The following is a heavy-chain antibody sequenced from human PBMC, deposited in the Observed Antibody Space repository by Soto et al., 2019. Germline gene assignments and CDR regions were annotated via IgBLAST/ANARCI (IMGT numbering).Heavy chain of an antibody. V-gene: IGHV1-18*01. CDR1: GYTFTSYA. J-gene: IGHJ6*02. D-gene: IGHD2-2*01. Sequence: ASVKVSCKASGYTFTSYAISWVRQAPGQGLEWMGWISDYNGNTNYAQKFQGRVTMTTDTSTSTAYMELRSLRSDDTAVYYCARAGYIGAVPTAIGLGGMDVWGQGTTVTVSS. CDR2: ISDYNGNT. CDR3: ARAGYIGAVPTAIGLGGMDV.